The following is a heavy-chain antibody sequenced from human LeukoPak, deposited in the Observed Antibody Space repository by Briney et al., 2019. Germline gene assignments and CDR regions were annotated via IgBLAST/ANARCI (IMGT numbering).Heavy chain of an antibody. CDR3: AKASSTVGIAAAGMFDY. D-gene: IGHD6-13*01. CDR2: ISYDGSNK. CDR1: GFTFSSYG. Sequence: GGSLRLSCAASGFTFSSYGMHWVRQAPGKGLGWVAVISYDGSNKYYADSVKGRFTISRDNSKNTLYLQMNSLRAEDTAVYYCAKASSTVGIAAAGMFDYWGQGTLVTVSS. J-gene: IGHJ4*02. V-gene: IGHV3-30*18.